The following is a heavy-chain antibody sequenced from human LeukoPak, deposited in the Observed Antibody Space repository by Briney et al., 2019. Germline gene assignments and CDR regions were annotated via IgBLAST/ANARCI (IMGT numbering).Heavy chain of an antibody. CDR3: ARGAGIAAANDY. CDR2: ICSSSSYI. CDR1: GFTFSSYS. D-gene: IGHD6-13*01. V-gene: IGHV3-21*01. J-gene: IGHJ4*02. Sequence: GGSLRLSCAASGFTFSSYSMNWVRQAPGKGLEWVSSICSSSSYIYYADSVKGRFTISRDNAKNSLYLQMNSLRAEDTAVYYCARGAGIAAANDYWGQGALCTLSS.